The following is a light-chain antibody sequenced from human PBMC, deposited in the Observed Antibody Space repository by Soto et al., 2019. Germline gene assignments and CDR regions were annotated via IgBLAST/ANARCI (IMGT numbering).Light chain of an antibody. CDR1: SGHSSYA. CDR2: LNSDGSH. V-gene: IGLV4-69*01. J-gene: IGLJ2*01. Sequence: QSVLTQSPSASASLGASVKLTCTLSSGHSSYAIAWHQQQPEKGPRYLMKLNSDGSHSKGDGIPDRFSGSSSGAERYLTISSLQSEDEADYYCQTWGTGIGRVFGGGTKVTVL. CDR3: QTWGTGIGRV.